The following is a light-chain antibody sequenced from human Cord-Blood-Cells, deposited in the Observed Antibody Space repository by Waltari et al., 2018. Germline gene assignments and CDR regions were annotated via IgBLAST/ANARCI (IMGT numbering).Light chain of an antibody. Sequence: SYELTQPPSVSVSPGQTASITCSGDNWGDKYACWYQQKPGQSPVLVIYQDSKRPSGIPERFSGSNSGNTATLTISGTQAMDEADYYCQAWDSSTNYVFGTGTKVTVL. CDR2: QDS. CDR1: NWGDKY. CDR3: QAWDSSTNYV. V-gene: IGLV3-1*01. J-gene: IGLJ1*01.